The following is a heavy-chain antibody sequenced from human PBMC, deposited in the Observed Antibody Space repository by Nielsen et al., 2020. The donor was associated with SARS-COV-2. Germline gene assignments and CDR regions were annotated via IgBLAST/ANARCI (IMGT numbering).Heavy chain of an antibody. Sequence: GESLKISCAASGFTFSSYGMHWVRQAPGKGLEWVAFIRYDGSNKYYADSVKGRFTISRDNSKNTLYLQMNSLRAEDTAVYYCAKDSSSGRSGYTSWGDYWGQGTLVTVSS. J-gene: IGHJ4*02. V-gene: IGHV3-30*02. CDR1: GFTFSSYG. D-gene: IGHD3-22*01. CDR2: IRYDGSNK. CDR3: AKDSSSGRSGYTSWGDY.